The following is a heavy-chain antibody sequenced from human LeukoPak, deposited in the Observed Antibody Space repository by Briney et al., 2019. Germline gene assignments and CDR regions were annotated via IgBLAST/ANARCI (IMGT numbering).Heavy chain of an antibody. CDR1: GFTFSNAW. V-gene: IGHV3-15*01. Sequence: PGGSLRLSCAASGFTFSNAWMSWVRQAPGKGLEWVGRIKSKTDGGTTDYAAPVKGRFTISRDDSKNTLYLQMNSLKTEDTAVYYCTTAFLGGYSNGDRWFDPWGQGTLVTVSS. CDR3: TTAFLGGYSNGDRWFDP. CDR2: IKSKTDGGTT. D-gene: IGHD4-11*01. J-gene: IGHJ5*02.